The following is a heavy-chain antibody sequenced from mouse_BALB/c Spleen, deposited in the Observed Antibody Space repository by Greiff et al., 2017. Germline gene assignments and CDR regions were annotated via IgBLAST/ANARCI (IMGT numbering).Heavy chain of an antibody. J-gene: IGHJ2*01. CDR2: ILPGSGST. CDR3: AGYDEVFDY. CDR1: GYTFSSYW. D-gene: IGHD2-2*01. Sequence: QVQLQQSGAELMKPGASVKIPCKATGYTFSSYWIEWVKQRPGHGLEWIGEILPGSGSTNYNEKFKGKATFTADTSSNTAYMQLSSLTSEDSAVYYCAGYDEVFDYWGQGTTLTVSS. V-gene: IGHV1-9*01.